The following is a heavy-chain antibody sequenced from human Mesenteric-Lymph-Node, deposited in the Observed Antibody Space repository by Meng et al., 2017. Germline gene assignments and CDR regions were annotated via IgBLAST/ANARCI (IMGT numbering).Heavy chain of an antibody. V-gene: IGHV4-34*01. J-gene: IGHJ4*02. CDR3: AREARYSGHEQR. Sequence: GSLRLSCAVYGGSFSGYYWSWIRQPPGKGLEWIGEINHSGSTYYNPSLESRVTISVDTSKNQFSLNLSSVTAADTAVYYCAREARYSGHEQRWGQGTLVTVSS. CDR2: INHSGST. CDR1: GGSFSGYY. D-gene: IGHD5-12*01.